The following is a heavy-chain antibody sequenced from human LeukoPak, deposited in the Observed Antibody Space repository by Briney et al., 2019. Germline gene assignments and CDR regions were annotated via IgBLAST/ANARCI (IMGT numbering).Heavy chain of an antibody. CDR1: GFSFSSYS. Sequence: PGGSLRLSCAASGFSFSSYSMNWVRQAPGKGLEWVSSISSSSSYIYYADSVKGRFTISRDNAKNSLYLQMNSLRAEDTAVYYCARDLRSVFDYWGQGTLVTVSS. V-gene: IGHV3-21*01. J-gene: IGHJ4*02. CDR2: ISSSSSYI. CDR3: ARDLRSVFDY.